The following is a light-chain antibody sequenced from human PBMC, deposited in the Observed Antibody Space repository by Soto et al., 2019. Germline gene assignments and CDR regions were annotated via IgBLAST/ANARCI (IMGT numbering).Light chain of an antibody. V-gene: IGKV3-15*01. CDR2: DAS. Sequence: EIVMTQSPATLSVSPGEGATLSCKASQNVYNNLAWYQQRPSQPPRLLNYDASTRATGISARFSGSGYGTEFALTISILQSEDFAVYFCQQCRNLPLTFGGGTKVDIK. J-gene: IGKJ4*01. CDR3: QQCRNLPLT. CDR1: QNVYNN.